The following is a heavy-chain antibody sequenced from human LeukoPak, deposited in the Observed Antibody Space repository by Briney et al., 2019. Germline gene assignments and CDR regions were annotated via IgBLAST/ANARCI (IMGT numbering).Heavy chain of an antibody. CDR3: ATHETYSSSPDY. CDR1: GYSFTSYW. J-gene: IGHJ4*02. V-gene: IGHV5-10-1*01. CDR2: IDPSDSYT. Sequence: GESLKISCKGSGYSFTSYWISWVRQMPGKGLEWMGRIDPSDSYTNYSPSFQGHVTISADKSISTAYLQWSSLKASDTAMYYCATHETYSSSPDYWGQGTLVTVSS. D-gene: IGHD6-6*01.